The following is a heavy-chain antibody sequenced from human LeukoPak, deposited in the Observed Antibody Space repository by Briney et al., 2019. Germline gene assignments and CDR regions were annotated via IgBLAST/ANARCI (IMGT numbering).Heavy chain of an antibody. J-gene: IGHJ4*02. D-gene: IGHD6-13*01. CDR1: GFTFDDYA. V-gene: IGHV3-30*04. Sequence: PGGSLRLSCAASGFTFDDYAMHWVRQAPGKGLEWGAVISYDGSNKYYADSVKGRFTISRDNSKNTLYLQMNSLRAEDTAVYYCARGAAAGRIWVDYWGQGTLVTVSS. CDR3: ARGAAAGRIWVDY. CDR2: ISYDGSNK.